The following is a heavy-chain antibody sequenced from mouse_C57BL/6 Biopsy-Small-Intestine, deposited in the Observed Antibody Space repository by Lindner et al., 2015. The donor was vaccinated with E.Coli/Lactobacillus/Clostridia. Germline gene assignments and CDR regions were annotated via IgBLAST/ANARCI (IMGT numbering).Heavy chain of an antibody. CDR2: IYPGDGDT. CDR1: GYAFSSSW. J-gene: IGHJ2*01. CDR3: ARSQNNWDFFDY. D-gene: IGHD4-1*02. Sequence: VQLQESGPELVKPGASVKISCKASGYAFSSSWINWVKQRPGKGLEWIGRIYPGDGDTNYNGKFKARATLTADKSSSTAYMQLSSLTSEDSAVYYCARSQNNWDFFDYWGQGTTLTVSS. V-gene: IGHV1-82*01.